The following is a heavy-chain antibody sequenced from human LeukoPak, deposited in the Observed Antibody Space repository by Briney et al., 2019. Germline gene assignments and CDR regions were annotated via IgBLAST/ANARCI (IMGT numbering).Heavy chain of an antibody. CDR2: MNPNSGNT. CDR1: GYTFTSNY. V-gene: IGHV1-8*01. D-gene: IGHD4-23*01. CDR3: ARGRRWSNNWFDP. Sequence: ASVKVSCMASGYTFTSNYINWVRQATGQGLEWMGWMNPNSGNTGYAQKFQGRVIMTRNTSISTAYMELSSLRSEDTAVYYCARGRRWSNNWFDPWGQGTLVTVSS. J-gene: IGHJ5*02.